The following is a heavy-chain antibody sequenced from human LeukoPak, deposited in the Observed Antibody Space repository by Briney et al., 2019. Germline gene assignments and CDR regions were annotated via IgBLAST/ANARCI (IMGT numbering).Heavy chain of an antibody. J-gene: IGHJ4*02. CDR2: IKQDGSEK. D-gene: IGHD6-19*01. Sequence: GGSLRLSCAASGFTFSSYWMSWVRQAPGKGLEWVANIKQDGSEKYYVDSVKGRFTISRDNAKNSLYLQMNSLRAEDTAVYYCARDQIAVAPYYFDYWGQGTLVTVSS. CDR1: GFTFSSYW. CDR3: ARDQIAVAPYYFDY. V-gene: IGHV3-7*01.